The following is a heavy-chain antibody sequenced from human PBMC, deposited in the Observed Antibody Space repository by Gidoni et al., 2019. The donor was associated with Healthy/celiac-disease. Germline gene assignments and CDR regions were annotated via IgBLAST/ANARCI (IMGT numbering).Heavy chain of an antibody. V-gene: IGHV3-30*01. CDR1: GFTFSSYA. Sequence: QVQLVESGGGVVQPGRSLRLSCAASGFTFSSYAMHWVRQAPGKGLEWVAVISYDGSNKYYADSVKGRFTISRDNSKNTLYLQMNSLRAEDTAVYYCGVSSGYYQYFQHWGQGTLVTVSS. CDR2: ISYDGSNK. D-gene: IGHD3-22*01. CDR3: GVSSGYYQYFQH. J-gene: IGHJ1*01.